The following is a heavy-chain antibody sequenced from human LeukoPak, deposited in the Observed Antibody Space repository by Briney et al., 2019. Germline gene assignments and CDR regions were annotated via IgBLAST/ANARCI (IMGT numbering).Heavy chain of an antibody. CDR3: ASAVTHFIRDYYYYYYMDV. CDR1: VGTFRSYA. J-gene: IGHJ6*03. Sequence: SSVKVSCKACVGTFRSYAISWVRQPPGQGLAWVGGINPIFGTANYAQKFQGRVTITADKSTSTAYMELSSLRSEDTAVYYCASAVTHFIRDYYYYYYMDVWGKGTTVTVSS. D-gene: IGHD4-17*01. CDR2: INPIFGTA. V-gene: IGHV1-69*06.